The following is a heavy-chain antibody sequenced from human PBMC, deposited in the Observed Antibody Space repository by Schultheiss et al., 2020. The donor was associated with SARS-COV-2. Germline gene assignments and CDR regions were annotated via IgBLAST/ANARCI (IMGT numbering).Heavy chain of an antibody. CDR3: ARAPPMVRGVRNWFDP. CDR2: INHSGST. V-gene: IGHV4-34*01. Sequence: SETLSLTCAVYGGSFSGYYWSWIRQPPGKGLEWIGEINHSGSTNYNPSLKSRVTISVDTSKNQFSLKLSSVTAADTAVYYCARAPPMVRGVRNWFDPWGQGTLVTVSS. CDR1: GGSFSGYY. D-gene: IGHD3-10*01. J-gene: IGHJ5*02.